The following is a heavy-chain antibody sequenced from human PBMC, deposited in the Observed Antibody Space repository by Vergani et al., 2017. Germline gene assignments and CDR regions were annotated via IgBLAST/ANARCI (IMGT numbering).Heavy chain of an antibody. CDR2: INGGRT. Sequence: EVQLLESGGGLVQPGGSLRISCAASGFNFNNYGMSWVRQSPGKGLEWVSAINGGRTYYADSVKDRFTISTDNFKNTLYLQMMSLRAEDTAVYYCAKEGKSSTPFVADWGQGTLDAVSS. CDR3: AKEGKSSTPFVAD. V-gene: IGHV3-23*01. J-gene: IGHJ4*02. CDR1: GFNFNNYG. D-gene: IGHD2-2*01.